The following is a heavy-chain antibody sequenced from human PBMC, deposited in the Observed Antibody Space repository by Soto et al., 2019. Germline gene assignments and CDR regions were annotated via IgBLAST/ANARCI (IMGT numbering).Heavy chain of an antibody. CDR2: ISSSGYI. J-gene: IGHJ6*02. CDR1: GFNFNSYT. V-gene: IGHV3-21*01. Sequence: EVQLVESGGCLVKPGGSLRLSCAASGFNFNSYTINWVRQAPGKRLEWLSSISSSGYIFSTDSVRGRFTISRDNAKNSVYLQINSLRAEDTAVYFCARDCSGGSCYPGMDVWGQGTTVTVSS. D-gene: IGHD2-15*01. CDR3: ARDCSGGSCYPGMDV.